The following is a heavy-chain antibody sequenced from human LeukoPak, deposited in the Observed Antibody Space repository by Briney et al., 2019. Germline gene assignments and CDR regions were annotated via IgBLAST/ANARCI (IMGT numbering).Heavy chain of an antibody. Sequence: SVKVSCKASGFTFTSSAMQWVRQARGQRLEWIGWIVVGSGNTNYAQKFQERVTITRDMSTSTAYMELSSLRSEDTAVYYCAAALDPYSSGGSCTTNFDYWGQGTLVTVSS. CDR1: GFTFTSSA. CDR3: AAALDPYSSGGSCTTNFDY. V-gene: IGHV1-58*02. CDR2: IVVGSGNT. J-gene: IGHJ4*02. D-gene: IGHD2-15*01.